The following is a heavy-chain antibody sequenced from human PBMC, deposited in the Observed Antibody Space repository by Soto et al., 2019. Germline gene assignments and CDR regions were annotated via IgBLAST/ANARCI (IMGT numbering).Heavy chain of an antibody. CDR2: IYWDDTK. D-gene: IGHD4-17*01. CDR1: GFSLSTSGVG. V-gene: IGHV2-5*02. CDR3: AHKGYGDHPIDY. J-gene: IGHJ4*02. Sequence: QITLKESGPTLVKPTQTLTLTCTFSGFSLSTSGVGVGWIRQPPGKALEWLAVIYWDDTKHYSPSLKSRLTTTKDTSKNQVVLTMTNMDPVDTATYYCAHKGYGDHPIDYWGQGTLVTVSS.